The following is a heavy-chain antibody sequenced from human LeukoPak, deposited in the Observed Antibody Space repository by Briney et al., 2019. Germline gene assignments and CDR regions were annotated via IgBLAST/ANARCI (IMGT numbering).Heavy chain of an antibody. J-gene: IGHJ3*02. D-gene: IGHD2-2*01. Sequence: GESLKISCKGSGYSSTSYWISWVRQMPGKGLEWMGRIDPSDSYTNYSPSFQGHVTISADKSISTAYLQWSSLKASDTAMYYCATRNDDIVVEPADAFDIWGQGTMVTVSS. CDR3: ATRNDDIVVEPADAFDI. CDR1: GYSSTSYW. CDR2: IDPSDSYT. V-gene: IGHV5-10-1*01.